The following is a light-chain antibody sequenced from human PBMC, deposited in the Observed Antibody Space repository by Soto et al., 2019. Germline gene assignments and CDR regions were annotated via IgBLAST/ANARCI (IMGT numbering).Light chain of an antibody. CDR1: QSISSW. Sequence: DIQMTQSPSTLSASVGDRVTITCRASQSISSWLAWYQQKPGKAPKLLLYKASSLESGVPSRFSGSGSGTEFTLTISSLQPDDFEAYYCQQYNSYPYTFGQGTKLEIK. CDR3: QQYNSYPYT. J-gene: IGKJ2*01. V-gene: IGKV1-5*03. CDR2: KAS.